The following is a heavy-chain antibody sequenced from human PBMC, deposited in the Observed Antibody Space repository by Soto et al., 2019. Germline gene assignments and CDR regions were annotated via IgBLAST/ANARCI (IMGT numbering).Heavy chain of an antibody. D-gene: IGHD6-13*01. J-gene: IGHJ3*02. V-gene: IGHV4-59*01. CDR1: GGSISSYY. CDR2: IYYSGST. Sequence: PSETLSLTCTVSGGSISSYYWSWIRQPPGKGLEWIGYIYYSGSTNYNPSLKSRVTISVDTSKNQFSLKLSSVTAADTAVYYCAREGGVYGPADAFDIWGQGTMVTVSS. CDR3: AREGGVYGPADAFDI.